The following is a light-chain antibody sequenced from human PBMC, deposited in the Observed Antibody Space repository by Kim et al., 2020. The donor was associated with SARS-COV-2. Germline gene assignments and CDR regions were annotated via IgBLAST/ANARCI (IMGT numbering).Light chain of an antibody. CDR2: GDS. CDR1: NIGSKS. J-gene: IGLJ2*01. CDR3: QVWDTSSDHVI. Sequence: SYELTQPPSVSVAPGQTARIPCGGTNIGSKSLHWYQQKPGQAPVLVVYGDSDRPSGIPERFSGSNSGNTATLTISVVEAGDEADYYCQVWDTSSDHVIFGGGTQLTVL. V-gene: IGLV3-21*02.